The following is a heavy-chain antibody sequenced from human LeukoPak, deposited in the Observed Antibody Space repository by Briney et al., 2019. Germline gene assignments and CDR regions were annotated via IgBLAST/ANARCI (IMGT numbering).Heavy chain of an antibody. CDR3: AKNGDRGAYCSGGTCYPYYYYYMDV. V-gene: IGHV3-23*01. CDR1: GLTFSNDG. Sequence: PGGSLRLCCVASGLTFSNDGRSWVRQAPGKGLELVSAISSTGGITYYADAVKGHFTIYRDNSKNTVYMQMNSLSAAATAVYYCAKNGDRGAYCSGGTCYPYYYYYMDVWGKGTTVTISS. CDR2: ISSTGGIT. D-gene: IGHD2-15*01. J-gene: IGHJ6*03.